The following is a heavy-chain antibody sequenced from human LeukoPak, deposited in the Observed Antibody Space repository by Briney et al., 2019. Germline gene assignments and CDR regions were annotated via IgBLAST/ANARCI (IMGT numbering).Heavy chain of an antibody. J-gene: IGHJ4*02. V-gene: IGHV1-18*01. CDR1: GYTFTSYG. CDR2: ISAYNGNT. Sequence: ASVKVSCKASGYTFTSYGISWVRQAPGQGLEWMGWISAYNGNTNYAQKLQGRVTMTTDTSTSTAYMELRSLRSDDTAVYYCARSDYGDYTGPYYFDYWGQGTLVTVSS. D-gene: IGHD4-17*01. CDR3: ARSDYGDYTGPYYFDY.